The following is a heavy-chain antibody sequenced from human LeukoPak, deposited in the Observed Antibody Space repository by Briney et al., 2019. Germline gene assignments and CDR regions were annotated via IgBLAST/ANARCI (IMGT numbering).Heavy chain of an antibody. CDR1: GYTFTSYD. CDR3: AKEMYYDFWSGYYTLDY. CDR2: MNPNSGNT. J-gene: IGHJ4*02. V-gene: IGHV1-8*01. D-gene: IGHD3-3*01. Sequence: ASVKVSCKASGYTFTSYDINWVRQATGQGLEWMGWMNPNSGNTGYAQKFQGRVTMTRNTSISTAYMELSSLRAEDTAVYYCAKEMYYDFWSGYYTLDYWGQGTLVTVSS.